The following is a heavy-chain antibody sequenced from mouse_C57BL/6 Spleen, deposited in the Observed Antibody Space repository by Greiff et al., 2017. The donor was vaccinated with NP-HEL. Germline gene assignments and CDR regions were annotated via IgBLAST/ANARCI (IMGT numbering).Heavy chain of an antibody. CDR3: ERRSYFDC. Sequence: VQLLQPGAELVQPGASVKLSCKASGYTFTSYWMHWVKQRPGQGLEWIGMIHPNSGSTNYNEKVKRQARLTVDKSSSTAYMQLSSLTSEDSAVYYCERRSYFDCWGKGITLT. CDR1: GYTFTSYW. V-gene: IGHV1-64*01. CDR2: IHPNSGST. J-gene: IGHJ2*01.